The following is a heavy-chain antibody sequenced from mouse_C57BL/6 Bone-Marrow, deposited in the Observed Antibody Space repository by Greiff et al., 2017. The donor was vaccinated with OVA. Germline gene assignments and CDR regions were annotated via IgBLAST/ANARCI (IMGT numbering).Heavy chain of an antibody. CDR3: ARRGLYYYGSGYGLDY. Sequence: VQLQQSGPELVKPGASVKISCKASGYAFSSSWMNWVKQRPGKGLEWIGRIYPGDGDTNYNGKFKGKATLTADKSSSTAYMQLSSLTSEASAVYFYARRGLYYYGSGYGLDYWGQGTTLTVSS. CDR2: IYPGDGDT. D-gene: IGHD1-1*01. J-gene: IGHJ2*01. V-gene: IGHV1-82*01. CDR1: GYAFSSSW.